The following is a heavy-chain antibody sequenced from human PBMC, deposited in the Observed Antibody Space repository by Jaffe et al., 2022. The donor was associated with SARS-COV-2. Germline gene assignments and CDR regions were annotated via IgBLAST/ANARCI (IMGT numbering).Heavy chain of an antibody. Sequence: QVQLVESGGGVVQPGRSLRLSCAASGFTFSSYGMHWVRQAPGKGLEWVAVISYDGSNKYYADSVKGRFTISRDNSKNTLYLQMNSLRAEDTAVYYCAKGDYDILTGYYLGYWGQGTLVTVSS. CDR1: GFTFSSYG. CDR2: ISYDGSNK. J-gene: IGHJ4*02. D-gene: IGHD3-9*01. CDR3: AKGDYDILTGYYLGY. V-gene: IGHV3-30*18.